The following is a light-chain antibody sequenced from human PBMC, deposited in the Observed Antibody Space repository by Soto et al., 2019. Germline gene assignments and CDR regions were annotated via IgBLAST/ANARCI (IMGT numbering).Light chain of an antibody. CDR3: QQCANWPPKWT. J-gene: IGKJ1*01. V-gene: IGKV3-11*01. CDR1: QSISTF. Sequence: EVVLTQTPATLSLSPGERSTLPCKASQSISTFFAWYQQKPGQAPXXLXXDASNRATGIPARFSGRVSVTDFTLTISSLEPEEFAGYYGQQCANWPPKWTFGQGTKVDI. CDR2: DAS.